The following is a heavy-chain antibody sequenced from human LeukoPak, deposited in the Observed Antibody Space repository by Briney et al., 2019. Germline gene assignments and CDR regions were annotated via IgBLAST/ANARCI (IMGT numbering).Heavy chain of an antibody. CDR3: ATPSLSSWYFFDY. V-gene: IGHV1-24*01. CDR1: GYTLTELS. Sequence: GASVKVSCKVSGYTLTELSMHWVRQAPGKGLEWMGGFDPEDGETIYAQKFQGRVTMTGDTSTDTAYMELSSLRSEDTAVYYCATPSLSSWYFFDYWGQGTLVTVSS. CDR2: FDPEDGET. D-gene: IGHD6-13*01. J-gene: IGHJ4*02.